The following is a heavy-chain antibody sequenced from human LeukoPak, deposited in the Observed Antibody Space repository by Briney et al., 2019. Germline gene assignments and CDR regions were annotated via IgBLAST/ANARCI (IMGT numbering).Heavy chain of an antibody. Sequence: SVKVSCKASGGTFSSYAISWVRQAPGQGLAWMGRIILILGIANYAQKFQGRVTITADKSTSTAYMELSSLRSEDTAVYYCAESREISRLGITMVRGVIKVWGQGTLVTVSS. J-gene: IGHJ4*02. CDR2: IILILGIA. CDR1: GGTFSSYA. CDR3: AESREISRLGITMVRGVIKV. D-gene: IGHD3-10*01. V-gene: IGHV1-69*04.